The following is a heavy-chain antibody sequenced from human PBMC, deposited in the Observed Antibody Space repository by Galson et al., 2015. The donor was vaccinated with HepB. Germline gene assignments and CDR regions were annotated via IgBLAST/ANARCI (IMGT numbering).Heavy chain of an antibody. CDR3: ARSLTYCSSTSCYYYGMDV. Sequence: SVKVSCKASGGTFSSYAISWVRQAPGQGLEWMGGIIPIFGTANYAQKFQGRVTITADESTSTAYMELSSLRSEDTAVYYCARSLTYCSSTSCYYYGMDVWGQGTTVTVPS. CDR1: GGTFSSYA. V-gene: IGHV1-69*13. J-gene: IGHJ6*02. D-gene: IGHD2-2*01. CDR2: IIPIFGTA.